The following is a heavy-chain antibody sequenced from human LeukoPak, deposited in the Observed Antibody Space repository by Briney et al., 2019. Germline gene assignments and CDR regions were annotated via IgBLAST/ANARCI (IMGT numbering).Heavy chain of an antibody. Sequence: GGSLRLSCAASGFTFSNYAMSWVRQAPGKGLEWVSGISGGGGTTYYADSVKGRFTISRDNSKNTLYLQMHSLRAEDTAVYYCTKDRVYYFDSSGYSCDYWGQGSLVTVSS. CDR3: TKDRVYYFDSSGYSCDY. V-gene: IGHV3-23*01. CDR1: GFTFSNYA. D-gene: IGHD3-22*01. CDR2: ISGGGGTT. J-gene: IGHJ4*02.